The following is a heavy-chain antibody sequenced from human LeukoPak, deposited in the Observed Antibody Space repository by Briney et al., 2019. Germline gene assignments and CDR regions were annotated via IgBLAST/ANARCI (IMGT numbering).Heavy chain of an antibody. CDR1: GGTFSSYA. Sequence: EASVKLSCKASGGTFSSYAISWLRQPPGQGLESMGALIPLFRTANYAQKFQGGVTITTDESAGTAYMELSSLRSEDTAVYYCASTYCTATSCFPDYYYYYMDVWGKGTTVTVSS. D-gene: IGHD2-2*01. CDR2: LIPLFRTA. V-gene: IGHV1-69*05. J-gene: IGHJ6*03. CDR3: ASTYCTATSCFPDYYYYYMDV.